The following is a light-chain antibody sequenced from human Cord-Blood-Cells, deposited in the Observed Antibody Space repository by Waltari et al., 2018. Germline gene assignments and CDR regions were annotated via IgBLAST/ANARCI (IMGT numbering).Light chain of an antibody. J-gene: IGKJ2*03. CDR3: QQYGSSPYS. V-gene: IGKV3-20*01. Sequence: EIVLTQSPGTLSLSPGGRATLSCRASQSVSSSYLAWYQQKPGQAPRLLIYGASSRATGIPDRFRGSWSGTGFTLTISRLEPEDFAVYYCQQYGSSPYSFGQGTKLEIK. CDR2: GAS. CDR1: QSVSSSY.